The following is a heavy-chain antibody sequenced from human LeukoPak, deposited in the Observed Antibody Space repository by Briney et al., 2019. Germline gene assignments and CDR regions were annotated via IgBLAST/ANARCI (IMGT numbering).Heavy chain of an antibody. CDR2: IYYSGRT. CDR1: GGSISSSSYY. D-gene: IGHD3-22*01. CDR3: ARDYCDSSGYPFDP. J-gene: IGHJ5*02. V-gene: IGHV4-39*07. Sequence: SETLSLTCTVSGGSISSSSYYWGWIRQPPGKGLEWIGSIYYSGRTYYNPSLKSRVTISVDTSKNQFFLKLSSVTAADTAVYYCARDYCDSSGYPFDPWGQGTLVTVSS.